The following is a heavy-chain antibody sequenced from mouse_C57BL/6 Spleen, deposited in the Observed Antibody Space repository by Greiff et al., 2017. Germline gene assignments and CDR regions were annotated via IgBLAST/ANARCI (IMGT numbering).Heavy chain of an antibody. CDR2: INPSSGYT. D-gene: IGHD2-4*01. Sequence: VQLQQSGAELARPGASVKMSCKASGYTFTSYTMHWVKQRPGQGLEWIGYINPSSGYTKYNQKVKDKATLTADKSSSTAYMQLSSLTSEDSAVYYCARPPDDYDDYFDYWGQGTTLTVSS. CDR3: ARPPDDYDDYFDY. V-gene: IGHV1-4*01. J-gene: IGHJ2*01. CDR1: GYTFTSYT.